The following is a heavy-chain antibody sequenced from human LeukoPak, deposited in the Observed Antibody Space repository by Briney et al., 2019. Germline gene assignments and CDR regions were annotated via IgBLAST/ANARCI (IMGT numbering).Heavy chain of an antibody. CDR1: GFTFSSYD. J-gene: IGHJ4*02. CDR3: ARAGSGWHYFDK. V-gene: IGHV3-13*04. CDR2: IGTAGDT. Sequence: GGSLRLSCAASGFTFSSYDMHWVRQVTGKGLEWVSAIGTAGDTYYPGSVKGRFTISRENAKNSLYLQMSSLRAGDTAVYYCARAGSGWHYFDKWGQGTLVTVSS. D-gene: IGHD6-19*01.